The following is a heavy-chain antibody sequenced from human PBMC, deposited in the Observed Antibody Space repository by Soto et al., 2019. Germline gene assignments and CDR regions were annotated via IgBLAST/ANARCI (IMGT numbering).Heavy chain of an antibody. J-gene: IGHJ4*02. CDR2: IYYSGST. V-gene: IGHV4-31*03. D-gene: IGHD1-26*01. Sequence: QVQLQESGPGLVKPSQTLSLTCTVSGGSISSGGYYWSWIRQHPGKGLEWIGYIYYSGSTYYNPSLKSRVTLSVDTSKNQCSLKLSSVTAADTAVYYCARGPTIGEGEYYFDYWGQGTLVTVSS. CDR3: ARGPTIGEGEYYFDY. CDR1: GGSISSGGYY.